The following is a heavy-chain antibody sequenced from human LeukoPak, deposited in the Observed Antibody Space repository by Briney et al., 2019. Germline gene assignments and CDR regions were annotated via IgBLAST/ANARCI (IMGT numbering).Heavy chain of an antibody. CDR1: GGSFSGYY. V-gene: IGHV4-34*01. J-gene: IGHJ6*02. D-gene: IGHD2-2*02. CDR3: ARLGVVVPAAIYYYYYSGMDV. Sequence: SETLSLTCAVYGGSFSGYYWSWIRQPPGKGLEWIGEINLSGSTNYNPSLKSRVTISVDTSKTQFSLKLSSVTAADTAVYYCARLGVVVPAAIYYYYYSGMDVWGRGTTVTVSS. CDR2: INLSGST.